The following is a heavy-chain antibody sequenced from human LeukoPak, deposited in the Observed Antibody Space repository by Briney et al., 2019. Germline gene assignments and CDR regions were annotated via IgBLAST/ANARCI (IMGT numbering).Heavy chain of an antibody. Sequence: SETLSLTYTDSGGSISSYYWSWIRQPPGKGLEWIRYIYYSGSTNYKPSLKSRVTISLDTSQNQFSLKLTSVTPADTAVYYCAKTAKYYYGSETYYFFEYWGQGTLVTVSS. J-gene: IGHJ4*02. CDR1: GGSISSYY. CDR3: AKTAKYYYGSETYYFFEY. D-gene: IGHD3-10*01. V-gene: IGHV4-59*01. CDR2: IYYSGST.